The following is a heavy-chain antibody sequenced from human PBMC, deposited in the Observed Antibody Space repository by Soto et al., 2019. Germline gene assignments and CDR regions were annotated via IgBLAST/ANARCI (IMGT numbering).Heavy chain of an antibody. Sequence: GGSLRLSCAASGFTFSSYAMSWVRQAPGKGLEWVSAISGSGGSTYYADSVKGRFTISRDNSKNTLYLQMNSLRAEDTAVYYCAKCYDILTGYYSGFDPWGQGTLVTVSS. D-gene: IGHD3-9*01. J-gene: IGHJ5*02. CDR2: ISGSGGST. CDR1: GFTFSSYA. CDR3: AKCYDILTGYYSGFDP. V-gene: IGHV3-23*01.